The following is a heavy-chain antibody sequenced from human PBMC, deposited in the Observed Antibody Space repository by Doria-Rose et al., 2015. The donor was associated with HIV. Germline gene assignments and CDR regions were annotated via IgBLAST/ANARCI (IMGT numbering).Heavy chain of an antibody. CDR2: TYYTGTS. Sequence: QVQLQQWGPGLVKPSETLSLTCSVSGASVSSRGYYWNWIRQVPGKGLESLGYTYYTGTSDYSPSLKSRLNMAVDTSKNQFSLKLSLVTVAGTAVYYCARMGSYRELDYWGQGDLVSVSA. CDR1: GASVSSRGYY. D-gene: IGHD1-26*01. V-gene: IGHV4-31*03. J-gene: IGHJ4*02. CDR3: ARMGSYRELDY.